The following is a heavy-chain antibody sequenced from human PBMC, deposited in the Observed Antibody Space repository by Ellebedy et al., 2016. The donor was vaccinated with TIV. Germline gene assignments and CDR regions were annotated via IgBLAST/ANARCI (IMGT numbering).Heavy chain of an antibody. Sequence: ASVKVSCXASGYTFTSYDINWVRQATGQGLEWMGWMNPNSGNTGYAQKFQGRVTMTRDTSTSTVYMELSSLRSEDTAVYYCARDRGATYYYDSSDDKNDYWGQGTLVTVSS. J-gene: IGHJ4*02. V-gene: IGHV1-8*01. CDR3: ARDRGATYYYDSSDDKNDY. CDR2: MNPNSGNT. CDR1: GYTFTSYD. D-gene: IGHD3-22*01.